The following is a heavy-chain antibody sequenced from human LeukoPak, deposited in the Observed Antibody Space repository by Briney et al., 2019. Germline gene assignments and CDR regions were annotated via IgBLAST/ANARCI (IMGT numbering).Heavy chain of an antibody. CDR2: ISSDSKYI. CDR1: GFSFSVYS. V-gene: IGHV3-21*01. CDR3: ARGHSGSYQRNDAFDI. D-gene: IGHD1-26*01. Sequence: GGSLRLSCAASGFSFSVYSMIWVRQVPGKGLEWVSSISSDSKYIYYAGSMKGRFTVSRDNARNSLSLQMDNPGAEDTAIYYCARGHSGSYQRNDAFDIWGQGTMVTVSS. J-gene: IGHJ3*02.